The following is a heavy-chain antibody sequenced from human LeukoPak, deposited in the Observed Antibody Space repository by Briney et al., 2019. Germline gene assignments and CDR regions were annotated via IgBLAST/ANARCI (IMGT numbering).Heavy chain of an antibody. CDR2: ISYDGSNK. Sequence: PGGSLRLSCAASGFTFSSYGMHWVRQAPGKGLEWVAVISYDGSNKYYADSVKGRFTTSRDNSKNTLYLQMNSLRAEDTAVYYCAKDQDYDILTGYLDYWGQGTLVTVSS. CDR1: GFTFSSYG. D-gene: IGHD3-9*01. CDR3: AKDQDYDILTGYLDY. J-gene: IGHJ4*02. V-gene: IGHV3-30*18.